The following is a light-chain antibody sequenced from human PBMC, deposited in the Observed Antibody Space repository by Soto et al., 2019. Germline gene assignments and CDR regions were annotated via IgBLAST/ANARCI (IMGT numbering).Light chain of an antibody. J-gene: IGLJ3*02. CDR3: ETWDSNTRV. CDR1: SGHSSYI. Sequence: QLVLTQSSSASASLGSSVKLTCTLSSGHSSYIIAWYQQQPGKAPRYLMKLEGSGSYNKGSGVPDRFSGSSSGADRYLTISNLQFEDEADYYCETWDSNTRVFGGGTKLTV. V-gene: IGLV4-60*02. CDR2: LEGSGSY.